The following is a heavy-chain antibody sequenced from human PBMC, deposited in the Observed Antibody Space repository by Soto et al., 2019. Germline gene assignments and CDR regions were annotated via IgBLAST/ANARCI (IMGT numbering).Heavy chain of an antibody. CDR1: GYTFTSYS. Sequence: GASVKVSCKASGYTFTSYSMHWVRQAPEQGLEWMGIINPSGGSTTYAQKFQDRVTMTRDTSTSTVYMEVSSLRSEDTAVYYCARDESLDVWGQGTTVTVSS. D-gene: IGHD3-10*01. CDR3: ARDESLDV. J-gene: IGHJ6*02. CDR2: INPSGGST. V-gene: IGHV1-46*01.